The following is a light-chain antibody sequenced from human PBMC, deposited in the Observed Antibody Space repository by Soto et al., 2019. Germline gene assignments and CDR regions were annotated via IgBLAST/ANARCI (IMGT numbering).Light chain of an antibody. V-gene: IGKV4-1*01. J-gene: IGKJ1*01. CDR2: WAS. Sequence: DIVMTQSPDSLAVSLGERATINCKSSQSVLSSSNNKNYLSWYQQKPGQPPKLLIYWASTRESGVPDRFSGSGSGTDFTLTIGSLQAEDGAVYYCQQYYHSPAGLTFGQGTKVDIK. CDR3: QQYYHSPAGLT. CDR1: QSVLSSSNNKNY.